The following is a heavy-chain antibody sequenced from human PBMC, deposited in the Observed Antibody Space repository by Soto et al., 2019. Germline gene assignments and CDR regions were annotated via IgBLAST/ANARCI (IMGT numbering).Heavy chain of an antibody. Sequence: ASVKVSCKASGGTFSSYTISWVRQAPGQGLEWMGWINPNSGGTNYAQKFQGWVTMTRDTSISTAYMELSRLRSDDTAVYYCARENRIDYYYMDVWGKGTTVTVSS. CDR2: INPNSGGT. CDR3: ARENRIDYYYMDV. J-gene: IGHJ6*03. V-gene: IGHV1-2*04. D-gene: IGHD3-16*02. CDR1: GGTFSSYT.